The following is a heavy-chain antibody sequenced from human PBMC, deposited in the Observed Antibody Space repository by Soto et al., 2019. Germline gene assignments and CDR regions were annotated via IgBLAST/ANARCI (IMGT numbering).Heavy chain of an antibody. Sequence: GGSLRLSCAASGFTFSSYSMNWVRQAPGKGLEWVSYISSSSSTIYYADSVKGRFTISRDNAKNSLYLQMNSLRAEDTAVYYCARGGGANWFDPWGQGTLVTVSS. V-gene: IGHV3-48*01. J-gene: IGHJ5*02. CDR1: GFTFSSYS. D-gene: IGHD2-21*01. CDR3: ARGGGANWFDP. CDR2: ISSSSSTI.